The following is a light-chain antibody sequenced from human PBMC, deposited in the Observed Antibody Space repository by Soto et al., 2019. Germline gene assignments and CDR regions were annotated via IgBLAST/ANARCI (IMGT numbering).Light chain of an antibody. CDR2: KAS. CDR3: QKYNSAPWT. V-gene: IGKV1-5*03. J-gene: IGKJ1*01. CDR1: ESIRTW. Sequence: IQMTQSPSTLSASIGDRVAITCRASESIRTWLAWYQHKPGKAPKFLIYKASTLESGVPSRFSGSGSGTDFTLTISSLQPEDVATYYCQKYNSAPWTFGQGTKVDI.